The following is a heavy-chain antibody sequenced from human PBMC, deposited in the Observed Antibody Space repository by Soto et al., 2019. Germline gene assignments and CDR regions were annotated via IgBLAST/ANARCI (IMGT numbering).Heavy chain of an antibody. V-gene: IGHV1-18*04. CDR3: ATAGNYDSSGRDF. Sequence: ASVKVSCKAFGFIFNNYAISWVRRAPGQGLEWMGWISANSGNTNYAQKLQGRVTMTTDTSTSTAYMELRSLRSDDAAVYYCATAGNYDSSGRDFWGQGTLVTVSS. J-gene: IGHJ4*02. D-gene: IGHD3-22*01. CDR2: ISANSGNT. CDR1: GFIFNNYA.